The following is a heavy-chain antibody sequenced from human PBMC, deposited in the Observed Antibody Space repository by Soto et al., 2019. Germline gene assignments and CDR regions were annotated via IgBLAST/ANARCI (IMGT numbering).Heavy chain of an antibody. CDR3: ARHTLNSSGWTYYYYGMDV. J-gene: IGHJ6*02. V-gene: IGHV5-10-1*01. CDR1: GYSFTSYW. CDR2: IDPSDSYT. Sequence: GESLKISWKGSGYSFTSYWISWVRQMPGKGLEWMGRIDPSDSYTNYSPSFQGHVTISADKSISTAYLQWSSLKASDTAMYYCARHTLNSSGWTYYYYGMDVRGQGTTVTVSS. D-gene: IGHD6-19*01.